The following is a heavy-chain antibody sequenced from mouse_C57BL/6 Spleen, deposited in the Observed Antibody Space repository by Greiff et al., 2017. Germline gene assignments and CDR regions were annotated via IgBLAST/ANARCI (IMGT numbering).Heavy chain of an antibody. CDR3: ATTVYDY. V-gene: IGHV5-17*01. CDR1: GFTFSDYG. J-gene: IGHJ2*01. Sequence: EVKLVESGGGLVKPGGSLKLSCAASGFTFSDYGMHWVRQAPEKGLEWVAYISSGSSTIYYADTVKGRFTISRDNAKHTLFLQMTSLRSEDTAMYYCATTVYDYWGQGTTLTVSS. D-gene: IGHD1-1*01. CDR2: ISSGSSTI.